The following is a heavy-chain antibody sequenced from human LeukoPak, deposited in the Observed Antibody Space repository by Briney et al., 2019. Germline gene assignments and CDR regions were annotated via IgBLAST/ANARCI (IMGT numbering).Heavy chain of an antibody. Sequence: GGSLRLSCAASGFTFSNYAMHWVRQAPGKGLQYVSDISSNGGSTYYADSVKGRFTISRDNSKNTLYLQMGSLRAEDMAVYYCARVHFDWLSISPDGYFDYWGQGTLVTVSS. D-gene: IGHD3-9*01. CDR2: ISSNGGST. J-gene: IGHJ4*02. CDR3: ARVHFDWLSISPDGYFDY. CDR1: GFTFSNYA. V-gene: IGHV3-64*02.